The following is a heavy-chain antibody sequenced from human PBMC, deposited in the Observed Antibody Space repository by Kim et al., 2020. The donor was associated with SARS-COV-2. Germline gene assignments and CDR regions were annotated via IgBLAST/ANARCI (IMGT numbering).Heavy chain of an antibody. CDR1: GGSFSVYY. D-gene: IGHD1-26*01. Sequence: SETLSLTCAVYGGSFSVYYWSWIRQPPGKGLEWIGEINHSGSTNYNPSLKSRVTISVDTSKNQFSLKLSSVTAADTAVYYCARGPYSGSSYWGQGTLVTV. V-gene: IGHV4-34*01. CDR2: INHSGST. J-gene: IGHJ4*02. CDR3: ARGPYSGSSY.